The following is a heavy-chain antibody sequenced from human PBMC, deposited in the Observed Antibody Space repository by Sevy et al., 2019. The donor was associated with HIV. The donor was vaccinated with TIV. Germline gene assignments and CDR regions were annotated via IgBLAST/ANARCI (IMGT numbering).Heavy chain of an antibody. CDR2: ISNSGSAL. J-gene: IGHJ4*02. Sequence: GGSLRLSCAASGFSLSSYEMNWVRQAPGKGLEWISYISNSGSALYYSDSVKGRFTISRDNAKNSLYLQMNSLRAEDTAVYYCARDLPPSATTVAHFDNWGQGTLVTVSS. D-gene: IGHD4-4*01. CDR3: ARDLPPSATTVAHFDN. CDR1: GFSLSSYE. V-gene: IGHV3-48*03.